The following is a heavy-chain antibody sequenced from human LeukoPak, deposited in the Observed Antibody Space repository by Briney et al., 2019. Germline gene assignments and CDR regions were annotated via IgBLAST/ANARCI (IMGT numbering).Heavy chain of an antibody. J-gene: IGHJ4*02. D-gene: IGHD1-26*01. CDR3: AASSGSGSYSASDY. Sequence: ASVKVSCKASGFTFTSSAVQWVRQARGQRLEWIGWIVVGSGNTNYAQKFQERVAITRDMSTSTAYMELSGLRSEDTAVYYCAASSGSGSYSASDYWGQGTLVTVSS. CDR1: GFTFTSSA. CDR2: IVVGSGNT. V-gene: IGHV1-58*01.